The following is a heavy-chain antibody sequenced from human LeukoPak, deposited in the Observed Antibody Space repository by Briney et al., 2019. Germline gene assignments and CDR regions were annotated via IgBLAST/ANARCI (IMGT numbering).Heavy chain of an antibody. J-gene: IGHJ4*02. CDR1: GGSFSGYY. CDR2: INHSGST. CDR3: ARALVGDFDY. D-gene: IGHD2-2*01. V-gene: IGHV4-34*01. Sequence: PSETLSLTCAVYGGSFSGYYWSWIRQPPGKGLEWIGEINHSGSTNYNPSLKSRVTISVDTSKNQFSLKLSSVTAADTAVYYCARALVGDFDYWGQGTLVTVSS.